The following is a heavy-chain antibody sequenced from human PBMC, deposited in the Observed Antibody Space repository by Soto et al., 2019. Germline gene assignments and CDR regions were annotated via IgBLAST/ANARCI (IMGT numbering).Heavy chain of an antibody. J-gene: IGHJ5*02. CDR3: ASTISYGDYDNWFDP. D-gene: IGHD4-17*01. Sequence: SESLSLPCAVSGCSISSGGYYWSWIRQHPGKGLEWIGYIYYSGSTYYNPSLKSRVTISVDTSKNQFSLKLSSVTAADTAVYYCASTISYGDYDNWFDPWGQGTLVTFSS. CDR2: IYYSGST. CDR1: GCSISSGGYY. V-gene: IGHV4-31*11.